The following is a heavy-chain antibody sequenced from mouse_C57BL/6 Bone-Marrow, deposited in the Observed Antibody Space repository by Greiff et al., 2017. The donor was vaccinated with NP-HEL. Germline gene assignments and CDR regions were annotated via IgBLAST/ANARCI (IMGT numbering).Heavy chain of an antibody. CDR1: GYTFTSYG. Sequence: QVQLQQSGAELARPGASVKLSCKASGYTFTSYGISWVKQRTGQGLEWIGEIYPRSGNTYYNEKFKGKSTLTADKSSSTAYMELRSLTSEDSAVYFCARVVRRHPFAYWGQGTLVTVSA. CDR3: ARVVRRHPFAY. J-gene: IGHJ3*01. D-gene: IGHD2-14*01. CDR2: IYPRSGNT. V-gene: IGHV1-81*01.